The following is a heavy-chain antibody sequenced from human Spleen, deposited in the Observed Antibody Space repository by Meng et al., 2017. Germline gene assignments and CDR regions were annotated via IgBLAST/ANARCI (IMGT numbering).Heavy chain of an antibody. Sequence: GSPLKISCAASGFTFSSYAMHWVRQAPGKGLEWVAVISYDGSNKYYGDSVKGRFTISRDNSKNTLYLQMNSLRAEDTAVYYRAREALVVCLDYWGQGTLGTVSS. CDR3: AREALVVCLDY. D-gene: IGHD5/OR15-5a*01. J-gene: IGHJ4*02. CDR2: ISYDGSNK. CDR1: GFTFSSYA. V-gene: IGHV3-30*01.